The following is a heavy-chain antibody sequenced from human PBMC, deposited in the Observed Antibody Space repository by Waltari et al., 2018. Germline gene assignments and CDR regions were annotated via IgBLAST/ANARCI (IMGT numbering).Heavy chain of an antibody. Sequence: QVRLQESGPGLVKPSETLSLTCTVSGGPISSSSYHWGWIRQPPGKGLEWIGSMYYSGSTYYNPSLKSRVTISVDTSKNQFSLKLSSVTAADTAVYYCAREHDTSAYSLDYWGQGTLVTVSS. J-gene: IGHJ4*02. CDR1: GGPISSSSYH. CDR2: MYYSGST. CDR3: AREHDTSAYSLDY. V-gene: IGHV4-39*01. D-gene: IGHD3-22*01.